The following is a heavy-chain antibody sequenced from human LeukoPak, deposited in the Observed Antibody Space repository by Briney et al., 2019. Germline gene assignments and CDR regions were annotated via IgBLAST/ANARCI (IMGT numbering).Heavy chain of an antibody. D-gene: IGHD4-23*01. V-gene: IGHV3-48*04. CDR2: ISGSSTTK. J-gene: IGHJ4*02. CDR1: GSTFTDHS. Sequence: GGSLRLSCAVSGSTFTDHSMHWVRQAPGKGLEWISSISGSSTTKYYADSVKGRFTISRDNAKSSLYLQMDSLRAEDTAVYYCARAIGKSEGYWGQGTLVTVSS. CDR3: ARAIGKSEGY.